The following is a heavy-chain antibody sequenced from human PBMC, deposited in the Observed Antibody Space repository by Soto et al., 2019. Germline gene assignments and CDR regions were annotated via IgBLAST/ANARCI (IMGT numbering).Heavy chain of an antibody. D-gene: IGHD6-13*01. CDR3: ARGSDSSSWHGGWFDP. J-gene: IGHJ5*02. CDR1: GGSFSGYY. CDR2: INHSGST. Sequence: PSETLSLTCAVYGGSFSGYYWSWIRQPPGKGLEWIGEINHSGSTNYNPSLKSRVTISVDTSKNQFSLKLSSVTAADTAVYYRARGSDSSSWHGGWFDPWGQGTLVTVSS. V-gene: IGHV4-34*01.